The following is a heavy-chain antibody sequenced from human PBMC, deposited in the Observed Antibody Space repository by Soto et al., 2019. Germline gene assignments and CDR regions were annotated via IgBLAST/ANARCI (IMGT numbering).Heavy chain of an antibody. CDR3: AKGYSSSWYNWFDP. Sequence: WGSLRLSCAASGFTFSSYAMSWVRQAPGKGLEWVSAISGSGGSTYYADSVKGRFTISRDNSKNTLYLQMNSLRAEDTAVYYCAKGYSSSWYNWFDPWGQGTLVTVSS. CDR1: GFTFSSYA. D-gene: IGHD6-13*01. CDR2: ISGSGGST. J-gene: IGHJ5*02. V-gene: IGHV3-23*01.